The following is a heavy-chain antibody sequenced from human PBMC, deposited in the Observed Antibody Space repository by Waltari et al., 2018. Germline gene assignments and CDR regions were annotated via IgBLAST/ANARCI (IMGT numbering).Heavy chain of an antibody. Sequence: EVQLEESGGDLVQPGGSLRLSCAASGFAFSTYWMSWVRQAPGRGLEWVANIGQDGSAKNHLESVKGRFIISRDNAKNELYLQMNSLRVEDTAVYYCARELSWSGRDYWGQGTLVTVSS. CDR2: IGQDGSAK. CDR1: GFAFSTYW. V-gene: IGHV3-7*01. D-gene: IGHD3-3*01. J-gene: IGHJ4*02. CDR3: ARELSWSGRDY.